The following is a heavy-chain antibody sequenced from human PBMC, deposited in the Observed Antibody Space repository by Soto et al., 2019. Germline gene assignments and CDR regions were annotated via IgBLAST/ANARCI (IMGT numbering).Heavy chain of an antibody. V-gene: IGHV3-21*01. J-gene: IGHJ3*01. CDR1: DFAFGSHT. CDR2: ISSATTYI. CDR3: ARKILTGDYFGSFDL. Sequence: GGSLRRSCAASDFAFGSHTMAWVRQAPGKGLEWVSSISSATTYILYVDSVRGRFTISGDNAKKSLFLQMDSLTADDTAVYFCARKILTGDYFGSFDLWREGQMVT. D-gene: IGHD7-27*01.